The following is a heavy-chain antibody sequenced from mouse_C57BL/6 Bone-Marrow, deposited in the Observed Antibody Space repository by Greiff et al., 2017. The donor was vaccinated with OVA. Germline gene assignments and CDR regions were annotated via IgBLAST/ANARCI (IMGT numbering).Heavy chain of an antibody. Sequence: QVQLKESGAELVKPGASVKISCKASGYAFSSYWMNWVKQRPGKGLEWIGQIYPGDGDTNYNGKFKGEATLTADKSYSTAYMQLSSLTSEDSAVYFCARFGCNVDYYAIDYWGQGTSVTVSS. V-gene: IGHV1-80*01. CDR1: GYAFSSYW. J-gene: IGHJ4*01. CDR3: ARFGCNVDYYAIDY. D-gene: IGHD2-1*01. CDR2: IYPGDGDT.